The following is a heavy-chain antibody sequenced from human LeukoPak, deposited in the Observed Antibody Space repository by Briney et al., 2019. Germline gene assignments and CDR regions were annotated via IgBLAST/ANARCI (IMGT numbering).Heavy chain of an antibody. J-gene: IGHJ4*02. D-gene: IGHD3-22*01. V-gene: IGHV3-23*01. Sequence: PGGSLRLSCAASGFTFSSYAMSWVRQAPGKGLEWVSAISGSGGSTYYADPVKGRFTISRDNSRNTLYLQMNSLRAEHTAVYYCAKTHITMIVVVTPPDYWGQGTLVTVSS. CDR1: GFTFSSYA. CDR3: AKTHITMIVVVTPPDY. CDR2: ISGSGGST.